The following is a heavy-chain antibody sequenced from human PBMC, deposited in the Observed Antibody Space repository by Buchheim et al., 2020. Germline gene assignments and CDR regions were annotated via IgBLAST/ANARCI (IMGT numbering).Heavy chain of an antibody. D-gene: IGHD3-9*01. CDR2: IYTSGST. J-gene: IGHJ6*02. Sequence: QVQLQESGPGLVKPSQTLSLTCTVSGGSISSGSYYWSWIRQPAGKGLEWIGRIYTSGSTNYNPSLKSRVTISVDTSKNQFSLKLSSVTAADTAVYYCAREKGYDILTGYFYYYYGMDVWGQGTT. CDR3: AREKGYDILTGYFYYYYGMDV. V-gene: IGHV4-61*02. CDR1: GGSISSGSYY.